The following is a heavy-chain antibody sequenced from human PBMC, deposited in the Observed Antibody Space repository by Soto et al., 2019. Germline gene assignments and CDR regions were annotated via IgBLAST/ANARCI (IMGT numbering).Heavy chain of an antibody. CDR3: AREEIEYYYDSSGYYNWFDP. CDR1: GFTFSSYG. CDR2: IWYDGSNK. Sequence: GGSLRLSCAASGFTFSSYGMHWVRQAPGKGLEWVAVIWYDGSNKYYADSVKGRFTISRDNSKNTLYLQMNSLRAEDTAVYYCAREEIEYYYDSSGYYNWFDPWGQGTLVTV. J-gene: IGHJ5*02. V-gene: IGHV3-33*01. D-gene: IGHD3-22*01.